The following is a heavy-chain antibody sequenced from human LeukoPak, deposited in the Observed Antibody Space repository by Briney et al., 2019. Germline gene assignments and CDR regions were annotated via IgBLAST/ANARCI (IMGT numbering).Heavy chain of an antibody. Sequence: GGSLRLSCAASGFTFSSYAMSWVRQAPGKGLEWASAISGSGGSTYYADSVKGRFTISRDNAKNSLYLQMNSLRAEDTAVYYCARVKSGYYNSSGYHLDYWGQGTLVTVSS. CDR3: ARVKSGYYNSSGYHLDY. V-gene: IGHV3-23*01. CDR2: ISGSGGST. D-gene: IGHD3-22*01. J-gene: IGHJ4*02. CDR1: GFTFSSYA.